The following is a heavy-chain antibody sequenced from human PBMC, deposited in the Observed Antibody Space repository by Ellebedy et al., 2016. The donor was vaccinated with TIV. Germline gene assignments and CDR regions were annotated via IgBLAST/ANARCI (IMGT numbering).Heavy chain of an antibody. CDR1: GFTFSDYW. J-gene: IGHJ4*02. CDR3: ARSVVAIPGAD. V-gene: IGHV3-7*01. D-gene: IGHD2-2*01. Sequence: PGGSLRLSCAASGFTFSDYWMSWVRQTPGKGLEWVANIKQDGSEKYYMDSVKGRFTISRDNAKNSLYLQMNSRRAEDTAVYFCARSVVAIPGADWGQGTLVTVSS. CDR2: IKQDGSEK.